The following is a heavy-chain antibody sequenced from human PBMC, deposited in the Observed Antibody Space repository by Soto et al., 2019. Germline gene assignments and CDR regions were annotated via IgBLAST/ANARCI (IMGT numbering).Heavy chain of an antibody. Sequence: QVQLQESGPGLVKPSQTLSLTCTVSGGSISSGGYYWSWIRQHPGKGLEWIGYIYYSGSTYYNPSLKSRVTISVDTSKNQFSLKLSSVTAADTAVYHCARVGKYYYDSSGKVHGWFDPWGQGTLVTVSS. CDR2: IYYSGST. CDR3: ARVGKYYYDSSGKVHGWFDP. CDR1: GGSISSGGYY. D-gene: IGHD3-22*01. J-gene: IGHJ5*02. V-gene: IGHV4-31*03.